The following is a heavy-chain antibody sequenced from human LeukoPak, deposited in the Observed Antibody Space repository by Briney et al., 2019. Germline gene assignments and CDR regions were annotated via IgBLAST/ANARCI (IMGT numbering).Heavy chain of an antibody. CDR3: VRYFDWLGHFDY. V-gene: IGHV3-66*01. J-gene: IGHJ4*02. CDR2: IYSGGST. D-gene: IGHD3-9*01. Sequence: PGGSLRLSCAASGFTFSSYAMSWVRQAPGKGLEWVSVIYSGGSTYYADSVKGRFTISRDNSKNTLYLQMNSLRAEDTAAYYCVRYFDWLGHFDYWGQGTLVTVSS. CDR1: GFTFSSYA.